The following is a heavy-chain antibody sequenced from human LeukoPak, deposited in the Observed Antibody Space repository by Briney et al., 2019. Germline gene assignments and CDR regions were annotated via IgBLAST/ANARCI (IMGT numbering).Heavy chain of an antibody. V-gene: IGHV4-39*01. CDR2: IYYSLST. CDR1: GGSRSSSSYY. CDR3: ASVYYDSSGYYRLFDY. D-gene: IGHD3-22*01. J-gene: IGHJ4*02. Sequence: SDTLSLTCTVSGGSRSSSSYYWGWIRQPPGKGLEWIGSIYYSLSTYYNPSLKSRVPISVDTSKSQYSLKLSSVTAADTAVYYRASVYYDSSGYYRLFDYWGQGTLVTVS.